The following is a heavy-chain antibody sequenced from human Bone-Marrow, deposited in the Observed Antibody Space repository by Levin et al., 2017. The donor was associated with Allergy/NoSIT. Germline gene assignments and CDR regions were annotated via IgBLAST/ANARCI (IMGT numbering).Heavy chain of an antibody. J-gene: IGHJ5*02. D-gene: IGHD1-14*01. Sequence: RASVKVSCKASGYTFTGYYMHWVRQAPGQGLEWMGWINPNSGGTNYAQKFQGRVTMTRDTSISTAYMELSRLRSDDTAVYYCARATGFRDGNDPWGQGTLVTVSS. CDR1: GYTFTGYY. V-gene: IGHV1-2*02. CDR3: ARATGFRDGNDP. CDR2: INPNSGGT.